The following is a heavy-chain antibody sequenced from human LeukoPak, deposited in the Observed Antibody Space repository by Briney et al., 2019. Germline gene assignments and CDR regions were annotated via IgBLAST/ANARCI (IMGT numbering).Heavy chain of an antibody. J-gene: IGHJ5*02. Sequence: GGALRLSCAASGFTLSSYLMSSVRQAPGKGLEWVANIKQEGSEKYYVDAVKGRFTISRDNAKNSLYLQMNSLRAKDTAVYYCARDGCGGDCGLSPDWFDPWGQGTLVTVSS. V-gene: IGHV3-7*01. CDR1: GFTLSSYL. D-gene: IGHD2-21*02. CDR3: ARDGCGGDCGLSPDWFDP. CDR2: IKQEGSEK.